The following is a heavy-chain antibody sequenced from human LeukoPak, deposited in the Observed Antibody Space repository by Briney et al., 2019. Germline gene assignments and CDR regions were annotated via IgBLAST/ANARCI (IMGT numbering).Heavy chain of an antibody. Sequence: SETLSLTCAVSGDSITSDTWWGWVRQPPGKRLEWMGEIYHGGSINYNPSLKSRVTISVDKSRNQFSLKLSSVTAADTAVYYCARLHCSSTSCYRLWALNYFDYWGQGTLVTVSS. CDR3: ARLHCSSTSCYRLWALNYFDY. V-gene: IGHV4-4*02. D-gene: IGHD2-2*01. CDR2: IYHGGSI. J-gene: IGHJ4*02. CDR1: GDSITSDTW.